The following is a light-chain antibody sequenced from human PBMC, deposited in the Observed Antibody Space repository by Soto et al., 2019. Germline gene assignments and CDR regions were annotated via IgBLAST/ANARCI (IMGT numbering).Light chain of an antibody. CDR2: DVS. J-gene: IGLJ1*01. CDR1: SSDVGGYNY. CDR3: SSYTSSSLYV. Sequence: QSVLTQPASVSGSPGQSITISCTGTSSDVGGYNYVSWYQQHPGKAPKLMIYDVSNRPSGVSNRFSGSKSGNTASLTISGQEAEEEADYCCSSYTSSSLYVFGTGTKLTVL. V-gene: IGLV2-14*01.